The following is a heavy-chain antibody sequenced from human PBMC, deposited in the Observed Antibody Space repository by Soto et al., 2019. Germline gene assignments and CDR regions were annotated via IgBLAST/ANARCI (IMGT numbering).Heavy chain of an antibody. CDR3: AAVMGSDYDYVWGSLSFDH. Sequence: GGSLRLSCEASGFIFATTAMGWVRQAPGKGLEWVSTISGSGVRTYYADSVKGRFTISRGNSKNTLFLQMNSPRADDTAVYFCAAVMGSDYDYVWGSLSFDHWGQGALVTVSS. D-gene: IGHD3-16*01. CDR2: ISGSGVRT. J-gene: IGHJ4*02. V-gene: IGHV3-23*01. CDR1: GFIFATTA.